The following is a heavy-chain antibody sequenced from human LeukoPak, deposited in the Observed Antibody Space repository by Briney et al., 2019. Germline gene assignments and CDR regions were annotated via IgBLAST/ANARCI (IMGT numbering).Heavy chain of an antibody. J-gene: IGHJ4*02. CDR3: ARDVISRNMITLGLGY. D-gene: IGHD3-16*01. V-gene: IGHV1-46*01. Sequence: GASVKVSCKASGYTFTSYYMHWVRQAPGQGLEWMGIINPSGGSTSYAQKFQGRVTMTRDMSTSTVYMELSSLRSEDTAVYFCARDVISRNMITLGLGYWGQGTLVTVSS. CDR1: GYTFTSYY. CDR2: INPSGGST.